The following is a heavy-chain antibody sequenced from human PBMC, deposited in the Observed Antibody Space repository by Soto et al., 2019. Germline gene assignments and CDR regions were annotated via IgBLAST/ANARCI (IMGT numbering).Heavy chain of an antibody. D-gene: IGHD5-18*01. CDR3: AREIGTYSYGPYYFDY. CDR1: GGSVSSGSYY. CDR2: IYYSGST. Sequence: PSETLSLTCTVSGGSVSSGSYYWSLIRHPPGKGLEWIGYIYYSGSTNYNPSLKSRVTISVDTSKNQFSLKLSSVTAADTAVYYCAREIGTYSYGPYYFDYWGQGTLVTVSS. V-gene: IGHV4-61*01. J-gene: IGHJ4*02.